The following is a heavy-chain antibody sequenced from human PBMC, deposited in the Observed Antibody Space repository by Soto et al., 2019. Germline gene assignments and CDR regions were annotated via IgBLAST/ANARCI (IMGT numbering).Heavy chain of an antibody. J-gene: IGHJ4*02. Sequence: ASVKVSCKASGYTFTSYDINWVRQATGQGLEWMGWMNPNSGNTGYAQKFQGRVTMTRNTSISTAYMELSSLRSEDTAVYYCARVLYQQGRTPLGYWGQGTLVTVSS. V-gene: IGHV1-8*01. CDR1: GYTFTSYD. CDR3: ARVLYQQGRTPLGY. D-gene: IGHD2-2*01. CDR2: MNPNSGNT.